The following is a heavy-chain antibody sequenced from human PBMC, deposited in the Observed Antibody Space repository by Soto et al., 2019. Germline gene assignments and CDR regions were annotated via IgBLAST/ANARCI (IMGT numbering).Heavy chain of an antibody. J-gene: IGHJ6*02. CDR1: GYSFTNFW. CDR3: ARHGYDFWSGGYYYGMDV. CDR2: IYPGDSET. D-gene: IGHD3-3*01. Sequence: PGESLKISCKASGYSFTNFWLGWVRQMPGKGLEWLGIIYPGDSETRYSPSFQGQVTISADRSISTAYLQWSSLKASDTAIYYCARHGYDFWSGGYYYGMDVWGQGTTVTVSS. V-gene: IGHV5-51*01.